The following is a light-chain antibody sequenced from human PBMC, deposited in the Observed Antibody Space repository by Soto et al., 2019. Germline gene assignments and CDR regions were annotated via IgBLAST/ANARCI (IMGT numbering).Light chain of an antibody. V-gene: IGKV3-11*01. CDR3: QQRNNWQA. CDR1: QSIGSY. J-gene: IGKJ5*01. CDR2: DAS. Sequence: EIVLTQSPATLSLSPGERATLSCRASQSIGSYLAWYQQKPGQAPRLLIYDASTRATGIPARFSGSGSGTDFTLTISSLEPEDFAVYYCQQRNNWQAFGQGTRLEIK.